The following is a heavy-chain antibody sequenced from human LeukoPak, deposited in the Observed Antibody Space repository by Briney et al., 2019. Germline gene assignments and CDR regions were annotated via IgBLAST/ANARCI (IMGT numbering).Heavy chain of an antibody. Sequence: GGSLRLSCAASGFTFSSYSMNWVRQAPGKGLEWVSSISSSSSYIYYADSVKGRFTISRDNAKNSLYLQMNSLRAEDTAVYYCARALLPIVVVAQPNWFDPWGQGTLVTVSS. CDR2: ISSSSSYI. J-gene: IGHJ5*02. CDR3: ARALLPIVVVAQPNWFDP. D-gene: IGHD2-15*01. CDR1: GFTFSSYS. V-gene: IGHV3-21*01.